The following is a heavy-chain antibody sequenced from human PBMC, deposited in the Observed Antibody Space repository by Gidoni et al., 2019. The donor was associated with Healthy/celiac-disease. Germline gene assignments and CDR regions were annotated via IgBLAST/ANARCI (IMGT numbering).Heavy chain of an antibody. J-gene: IGHJ5*02. CDR1: GVTFSSYG. CDR2: IWYDVSNK. V-gene: IGHV3-33*01. Sequence: QVQLVESGGGVVQPGRSLRLSCAAYGVTFSSYGMHWVRQAPGKGLEWVAVIWYDVSNKYYADSVKGRFTISRDNSKNTLYLQMNSLRAEDPAVYYCARDSPHTGFDPWGQGTLVTVSS. CDR3: ARDSPHTGFDP.